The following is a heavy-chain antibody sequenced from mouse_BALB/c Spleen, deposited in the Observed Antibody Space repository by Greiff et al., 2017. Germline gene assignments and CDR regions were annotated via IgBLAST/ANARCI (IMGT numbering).Heavy chain of an antibody. J-gene: IGHJ4*01. CDR1: GYTFTSYW. V-gene: IGHV1-7*01. D-gene: IGHD2-1*01. CDR2: INPSTGYT. Sequence: QVQLKQSGAELAKPGASVKMSCKASGYTFTSYWMHWVKQRPGQGLEWIGYINPSTGYTEYNQKFKDKATLTADKSSSTAYMQLSSLTSEDSAVYYCARGDYGNYDYAMVYWGQGTSVTVSS. CDR3: ARGDYGNYDYAMVY.